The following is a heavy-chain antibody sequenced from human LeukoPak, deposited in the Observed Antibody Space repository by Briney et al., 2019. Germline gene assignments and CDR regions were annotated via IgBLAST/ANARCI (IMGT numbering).Heavy chain of an antibody. Sequence: SETLSLTCTVSGGSISSSSYYWGWIRQPPGKGLEWIGSIYYSGSTYYNPSLKSRVTISVDTSKNQFSLKLSSVTAADTAVYYCARDGYCTSASCSDAFDIWGQGTMVTVPS. CDR2: IYYSGST. CDR3: ARDGYCTSASCSDAFDI. J-gene: IGHJ3*02. CDR1: GGSISSSSYY. V-gene: IGHV4-39*07. D-gene: IGHD2-2*03.